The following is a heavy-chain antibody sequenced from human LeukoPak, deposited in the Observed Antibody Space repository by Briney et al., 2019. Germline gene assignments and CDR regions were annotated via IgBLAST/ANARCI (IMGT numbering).Heavy chain of an antibody. Sequence: PSETLSLTCAVYGGSFSGYYWSWIRQPPGKGLEWIGEINHSGSTNYNPSLKSRVTISVDTSKNQFSLKLSSVTAADTAVYYCARGRYSSSLTGWFDPWGQGTLVTVSS. V-gene: IGHV4-34*01. D-gene: IGHD6-13*01. J-gene: IGHJ5*02. CDR3: ARGRYSSSLTGWFDP. CDR1: GGSFSGYY. CDR2: INHSGST.